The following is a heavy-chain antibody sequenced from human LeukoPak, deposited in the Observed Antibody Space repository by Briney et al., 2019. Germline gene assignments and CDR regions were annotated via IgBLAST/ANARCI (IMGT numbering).Heavy chain of an antibody. CDR1: GFSFTNYY. J-gene: IGHJ6*03. CDR2: IGSTGGPI. Sequence: GGSLRLSCAASGFSFTNYYMSWIRQAPGKGLEGVAYIGSTGGPIFYAESVKGRFTISRDNANDSLYLQMNSLRAEDTAVYYCARNDFWSGYPYYFYYYMDVWGKGTTVTVSS. CDR3: ARNDFWSGYPYYFYYYMDV. D-gene: IGHD3-3*01. V-gene: IGHV3-11*04.